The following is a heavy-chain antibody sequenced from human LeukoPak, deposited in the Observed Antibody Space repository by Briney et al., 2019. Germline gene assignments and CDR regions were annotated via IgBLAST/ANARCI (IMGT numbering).Heavy chain of an antibody. D-gene: IGHD3-9*01. CDR3: ARDIASGDILNGYWYDAFDI. CDR1: GFTFSSYS. J-gene: IGHJ3*02. CDR2: ISSSSSYI. Sequence: GGSLRLSCAASGFTFSSYSMNWVRQAPGKGLEWVSSISSSSSYIYYADSVKGRFTISRDNAKNSLYLQMNSLRAEDTAVYYCARDIASGDILNGYWYDAFDIWGQGTMVTVSS. V-gene: IGHV3-21*01.